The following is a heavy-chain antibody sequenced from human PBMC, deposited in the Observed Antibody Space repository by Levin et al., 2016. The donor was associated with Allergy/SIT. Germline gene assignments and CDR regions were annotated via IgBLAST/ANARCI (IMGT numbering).Heavy chain of an antibody. Sequence: WVRQAPGQGLEWMGWISAYNGNTNYAQKLQGRVTMTTDTSTSTAYMELRSLRSDDTAVYYCASTHYYDSSGYYYNYWGQGTLVTVSS. CDR2: ISAYNGNT. D-gene: IGHD3-22*01. CDR3: ASTHYYDSSGYYYNY. J-gene: IGHJ4*02. V-gene: IGHV1-18*01.